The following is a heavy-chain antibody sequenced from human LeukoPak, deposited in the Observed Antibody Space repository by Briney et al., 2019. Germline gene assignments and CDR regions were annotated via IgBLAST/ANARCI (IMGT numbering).Heavy chain of an antibody. J-gene: IGHJ6*02. D-gene: IGHD4-17*01. CDR1: GFTFSSFG. CDR2: ISYDGSNK. V-gene: IGHV3-30*18. CDR3: SKTTVTVYYYYGMDV. Sequence: GGSLRLSCAASGFTFSSFGMHWVRQAPGKGLEWVAIISYDGSNKYYADSVKGRFTISRDSSKNTLYLQMNSLRAEDTAVYYCSKTTVTVYYYYGMDVWGQGTTVTVSS.